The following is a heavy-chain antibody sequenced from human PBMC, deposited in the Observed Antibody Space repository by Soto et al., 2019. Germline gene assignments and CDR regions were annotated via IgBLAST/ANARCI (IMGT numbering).Heavy chain of an antibody. CDR2: IRSKAYGGTT. CDR3: TGDYFDY. Sequence: GGSLRLSCTASGFTFGDYAMSWVRQAPGKGLEWVGFIRSKAYGGTTEYAASVKGRFTISRDDSKSIAYLQMNSLKTEDTAVYYCTGDYFDYWGQGXLVTVYS. V-gene: IGHV3-49*04. CDR1: GFTFGDYA. D-gene: IGHD4-17*01. J-gene: IGHJ4*02.